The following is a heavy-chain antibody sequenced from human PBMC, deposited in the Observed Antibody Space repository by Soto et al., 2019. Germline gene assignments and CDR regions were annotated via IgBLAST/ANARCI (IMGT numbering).Heavy chain of an antibody. CDR2: ISYSRNT. Sequence: PSETLSLTCTVSGGSISSNSFYWGWFRQPPGKGLEWIGSISYSRNTYFNPSLKSRVTISVDTTKSQFSLKLNSVTAADTAFYYCARHLMTTATIGDFQYWGQGSLVTVSS. CDR1: GGSISSNSFY. D-gene: IGHD4-17*01. CDR3: ARHLMTTATIGDFQY. J-gene: IGHJ1*01. V-gene: IGHV4-39*01.